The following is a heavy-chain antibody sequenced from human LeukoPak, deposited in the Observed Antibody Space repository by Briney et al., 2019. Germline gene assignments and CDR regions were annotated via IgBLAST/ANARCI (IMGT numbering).Heavy chain of an antibody. CDR1: GFTFTSSA. V-gene: IGHV1-58*02. D-gene: IGHD3-10*01. Sequence: SVKVSCKASGFTFTSSAMQWVRQARGHRLEWIGWIVVGSGNTNYAQKFQERVTITRDMSTSTAYMELSSLRSEDTAVYYCAAGEKPIWFGEPALDYWGQGTLVTVSS. CDR3: AAGEKPIWFGEPALDY. J-gene: IGHJ4*02. CDR2: IVVGSGNT.